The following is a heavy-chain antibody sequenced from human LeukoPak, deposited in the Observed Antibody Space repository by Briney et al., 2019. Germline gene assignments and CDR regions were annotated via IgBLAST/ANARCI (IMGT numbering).Heavy chain of an antibody. J-gene: IGHJ3*02. D-gene: IGHD3-22*01. CDR2: INHSGST. CDR3: ARGFHYYDSRDRAFDI. CDR1: GGSFNGYY. V-gene: IGHV4-34*01. Sequence: SETLSLTCAVYGGSFNGYYWRWLRQPPGKGLEWIGEINHSGSTNYNPSLKSRVTISVDTSKNQFSLKLSSVTAADTAVYYCARGFHYYDSRDRAFDIWGQGTMVTVSS.